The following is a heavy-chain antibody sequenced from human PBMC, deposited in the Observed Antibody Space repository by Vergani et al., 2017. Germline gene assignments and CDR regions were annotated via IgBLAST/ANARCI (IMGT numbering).Heavy chain of an antibody. CDR2: ISSSSSYI. D-gene: IGHD6-13*01. Sequence: EVQLVESGGGLVKPGGSLRLSCAASGFTFSSYSMNWVRQAPGKGLEWVSSISSSSSYIYYADSVKGRFTISRDNAKNSLYLQMNSLRAEDTALYYCAREFSGWQQLGGSAFDIWGQGTMVTVSS. J-gene: IGHJ3*02. CDR1: GFTFSSYS. CDR3: AREFSGWQQLGGSAFDI. V-gene: IGHV3-21*04.